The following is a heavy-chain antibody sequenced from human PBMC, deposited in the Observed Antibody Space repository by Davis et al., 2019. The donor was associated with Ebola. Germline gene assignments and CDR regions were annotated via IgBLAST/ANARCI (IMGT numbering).Heavy chain of an antibody. CDR1: GDSVSRNSAA. Sequence: SETLSLTCAISGDSVSRNSAAWNWIRQSPSRGLEWLGRTYYRSKWYNDYAVSVKSRITINPDTSKNQFSLQLNSVTPEDTAVYYCARDQLVLGLGYFDYWGQGTLVTVSS. J-gene: IGHJ4*02. CDR2: TYYRSKWYN. CDR3: ARDQLVLGLGYFDY. D-gene: IGHD6-13*01. V-gene: IGHV6-1*01.